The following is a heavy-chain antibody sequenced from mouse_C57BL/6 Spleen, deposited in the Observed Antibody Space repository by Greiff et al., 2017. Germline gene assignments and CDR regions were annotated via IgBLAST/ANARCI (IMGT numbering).Heavy chain of an antibody. V-gene: IGHV1-82*01. CDR3: ARDYGSSYDYFDY. D-gene: IGHD1-1*01. Sequence: QVQLQQSGPELVKPGASVKISCKASGYAFSSSWMNWVKQRPGKGLEWIGRIYPGDGDTNYNGKFKGKATLTADKSSSTAYMQRSSLTSEDSAVYFCARDYGSSYDYFDYWGQGTTLTVSS. CDR1: GYAFSSSW. CDR2: IYPGDGDT. J-gene: IGHJ2*01.